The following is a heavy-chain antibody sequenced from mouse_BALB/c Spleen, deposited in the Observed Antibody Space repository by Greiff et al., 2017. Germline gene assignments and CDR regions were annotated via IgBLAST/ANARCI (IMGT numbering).Heavy chain of an antibody. CDR3: ANIYYGNYFYAMDY. V-gene: IGHV5-6-5*01. Sequence: EVMLVESGGGLVKPGGSLKLSCAASGFTFSSYAMSWVRQTPEKRLEWVASISSGGSTYYPDSVKGRFTISRDNARNILYLQMSSLRSEDTAMYYCANIYYGNYFYAMDYWGQGTSVTVSS. D-gene: IGHD2-1*01. CDR1: GFTFSSYA. J-gene: IGHJ4*01. CDR2: ISSGGST.